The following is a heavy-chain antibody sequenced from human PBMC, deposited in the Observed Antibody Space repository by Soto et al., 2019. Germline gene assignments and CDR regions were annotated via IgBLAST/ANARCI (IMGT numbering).Heavy chain of an antibody. D-gene: IGHD5-18*01. V-gene: IGHV3-64*01. CDR1: GFTFSSYA. J-gene: IGHJ6*03. CDR3: ARVLQPNKYSYGYLGPMDV. Sequence: EVQLVESGGGLVQPGGSLRLSCAASGFTFSSYAMHWVRQAPGKGLEYVSAISSNGGSTYYANSVKGRFTISRDNSKNQLYLQMGRRRAEDIAVYYCARVLQPNKYSYGYLGPMDVWGKGTTVPVSS. CDR2: ISSNGGST.